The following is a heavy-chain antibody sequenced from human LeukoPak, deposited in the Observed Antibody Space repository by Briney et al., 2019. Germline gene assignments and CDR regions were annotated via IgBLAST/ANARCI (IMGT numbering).Heavy chain of an antibody. D-gene: IGHD2-15*01. V-gene: IGHV1-18*01. CDR2: ISAYNGNT. CDR3: ARVLPQDIVVVVAADFDY. Sequence: GASVKVSCKASGYTFTSYGISWVRQAPGQGLEWMGWISAYNGNTNYAQKLQGRVTTTTDTSTSTAYMELRSLRSDDTAVYYCARVLPQDIVVVVAADFDYWGQGTLVTVSS. CDR1: GYTFTSYG. J-gene: IGHJ4*02.